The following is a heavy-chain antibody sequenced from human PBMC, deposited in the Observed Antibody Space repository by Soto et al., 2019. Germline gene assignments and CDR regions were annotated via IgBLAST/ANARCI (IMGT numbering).Heavy chain of an antibody. V-gene: IGHV3-23*01. Sequence: TGGSLRLSCLASGFTFSDYAMTWVRHVPGRGLEWVASLDGAGGSTYYADSVRGRFTISRDNSQNTLFLQVKRLTVDDTAIYYCAAPRDEYGSGVSWFTYGMDIWGQGTTVTVSS. CDR1: GFTFSDYA. CDR2: LDGAGGST. CDR3: AAPRDEYGSGVSWFTYGMDI. J-gene: IGHJ6*02. D-gene: IGHD3-10*01.